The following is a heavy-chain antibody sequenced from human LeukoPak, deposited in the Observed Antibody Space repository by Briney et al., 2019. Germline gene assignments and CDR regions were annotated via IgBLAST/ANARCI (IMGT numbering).Heavy chain of an antibody. Sequence: GGSLRLSCAASGFTFSSYSMCWVRQAPGKGLVWVSRINADGGSTTYADSVKGRFTISRDNAKNAVYLQMNSLRAEDTAVYYCATVLAVAGTVAFDIWGQGTMVTVSS. CDR1: GFTFSSYS. CDR3: ATVLAVAGTVAFDI. J-gene: IGHJ3*02. CDR2: INADGGST. D-gene: IGHD6-19*01. V-gene: IGHV3-74*01.